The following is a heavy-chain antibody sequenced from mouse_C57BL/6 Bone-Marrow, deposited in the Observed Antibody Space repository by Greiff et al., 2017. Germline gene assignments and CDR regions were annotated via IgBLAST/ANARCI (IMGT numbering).Heavy chain of an antibody. D-gene: IGHD2-4*01. Sequence: QVQLQQSGPGLVQPSQRLSITCTVSGFSLTSYGVHWVRQSPGKGLEWLGVIWSGGSTDYNAAFISRLSLSKDNSKSQVFFKMNSLQADDTAIYYCARESYDYDGGTWFAYWGQGTLVTVSA. J-gene: IGHJ3*01. CDR1: GFSLTSYG. CDR2: IWSGGST. V-gene: IGHV2-2*01. CDR3: ARESYDYDGGTWFAY.